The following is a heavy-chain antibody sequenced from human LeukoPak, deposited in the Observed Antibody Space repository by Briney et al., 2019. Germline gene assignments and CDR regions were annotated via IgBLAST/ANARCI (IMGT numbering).Heavy chain of an antibody. CDR3: ARERALGGTQSNTEYFQH. D-gene: IGHD1-1*01. Sequence: GASVKVSCKASGYTFTGYYMHWVRQAPGQGLEWMGWINPNSGGTNYAQKFQGRVTMTRDTSISTAYMELSRLRSDDTAVYYCARERALGGTQSNTEYFQHWGQGTLVTVSS. CDR2: INPNSGGT. J-gene: IGHJ1*01. CDR1: GYTFTGYY. V-gene: IGHV1-2*02.